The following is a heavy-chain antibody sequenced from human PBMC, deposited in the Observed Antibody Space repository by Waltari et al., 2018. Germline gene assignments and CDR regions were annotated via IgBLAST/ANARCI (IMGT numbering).Heavy chain of an antibody. Sequence: EVQLVESGGGLVKPGGSLRLSCAASGFTFSHAWMTWVRPAPGKGLEWVGRMKSKTDGGTTDYAAPVKGRFTISRDDSKNTLYLQMNSLKTEDTAVYYCTTEGSTSTNYYYYYGMDVWGQGTTVTVSS. CDR1: GFTFSHAW. D-gene: IGHD2-2*01. CDR3: TTEGSTSTNYYYYYGMDV. V-gene: IGHV3-15*07. J-gene: IGHJ6*02. CDR2: MKSKTDGGTT.